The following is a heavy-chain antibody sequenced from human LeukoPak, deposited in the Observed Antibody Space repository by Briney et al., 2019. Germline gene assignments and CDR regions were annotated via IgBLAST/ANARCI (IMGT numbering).Heavy chain of an antibody. CDR1: GFTFSSYW. D-gene: IGHD3-10*01. V-gene: IGHV3-48*02. Sequence: PGGSLRLSCAASGFTFSSYWMHWVRPAPGKGLEWVSYISSSSGTIHYADSVKGRFTISRDNAKNSMYLKMNGLRDEDTAVYYCARDQSDYYGSGSYSEGSYWGQGTLVTVSS. CDR3: ARDQSDYYGSGSYSEGSY. J-gene: IGHJ4*02. CDR2: ISSSSGTI.